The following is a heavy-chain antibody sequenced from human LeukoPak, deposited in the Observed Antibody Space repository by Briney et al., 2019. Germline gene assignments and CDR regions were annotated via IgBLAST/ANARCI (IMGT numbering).Heavy chain of an antibody. Sequence: GASVKVSCKASGYTFTGYYMHWVRQAPGQGLEWMGWINPNSGGTNYAQKFQGRVTMTRDTSISTAYMELSRLRSDDTAVYYCARDLMATVTLGYFDHWGQGTLVTVSS. J-gene: IGHJ4*02. CDR3: ARDLMATVTLGYFDH. CDR2: INPNSGGT. D-gene: IGHD4-17*01. V-gene: IGHV1-2*02. CDR1: GYTFTGYY.